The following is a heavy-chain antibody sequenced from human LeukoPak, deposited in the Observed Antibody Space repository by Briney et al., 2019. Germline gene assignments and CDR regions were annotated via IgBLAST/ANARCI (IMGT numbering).Heavy chain of an antibody. Sequence: SETLSLTCTVSGGSISSYYWSWIRQPPGKGLEWIGYIYYSGSTSYNPSLKSRVTISVDTSKNQFSLKLSSVTAADTAVYYCAREVAMAYFDYWGQGTLVTVSS. CDR1: GGSISSYY. CDR2: IYYSGST. V-gene: IGHV4-59*01. CDR3: AREVAMAYFDY. D-gene: IGHD5-24*01. J-gene: IGHJ4*02.